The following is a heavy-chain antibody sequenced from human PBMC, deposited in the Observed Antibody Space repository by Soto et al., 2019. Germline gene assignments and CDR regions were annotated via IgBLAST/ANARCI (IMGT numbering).Heavy chain of an antibody. D-gene: IGHD6-13*01. Sequence: PGGSLRLSCAASGFTFSSYSMNWVRQAPGKGLEWVSSISSSSSYIYYADSVKGRFTISRDNAKNSLYLQMNSLRAEDTAVYYCARGGSQLAYGMDVWGQGTTVTVSS. CDR3: ARGGSQLAYGMDV. V-gene: IGHV3-21*01. CDR1: GFTFSSYS. J-gene: IGHJ6*02. CDR2: ISSSSSYI.